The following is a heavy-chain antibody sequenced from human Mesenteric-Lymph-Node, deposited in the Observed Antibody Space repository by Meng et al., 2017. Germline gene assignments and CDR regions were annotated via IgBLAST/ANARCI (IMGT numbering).Heavy chain of an antibody. CDR1: GGSISSYY. CDR2: IYTSGST. Sequence: SETLSLTCTVSGGSISSYYWSWIRQPAGKGLEWIGRIYTSGSTNYNPSLKSRVTMSVDTSKNQFSLKLSSVTAADTAVYYCARDNCSGGSCYYYYGMDVWGQGTTVTVSS. D-gene: IGHD2-15*01. V-gene: IGHV4-4*07. CDR3: ARDNCSGGSCYYYYGMDV. J-gene: IGHJ6*02.